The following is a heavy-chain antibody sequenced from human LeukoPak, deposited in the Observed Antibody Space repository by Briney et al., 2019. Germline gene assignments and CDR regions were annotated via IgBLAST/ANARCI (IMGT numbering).Heavy chain of an antibody. J-gene: IGHJ4*02. V-gene: IGHV4-39*07. Sequence: SETLSLTCTVSGGSISSGNYYWTWIRQPAGKGLEWIGSIYYSGSTYYNPSLKSRVTISVDTSKNQFSLKLSSVTAADTAVYYCARVPHYYDSSGYLPSRDYWGQGTLVTVSS. CDR2: IYYSGST. CDR1: GGSISSGNYY. CDR3: ARVPHYYDSSGYLPSRDY. D-gene: IGHD3-22*01.